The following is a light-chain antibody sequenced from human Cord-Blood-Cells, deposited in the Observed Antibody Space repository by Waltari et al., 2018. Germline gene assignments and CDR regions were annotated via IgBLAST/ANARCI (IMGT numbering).Light chain of an antibody. J-gene: IGLJ3*02. V-gene: IGLV2-23*02. CDR2: EVS. CDR1: SSAVGSYTL. CDR3: CSYAGSSTWV. Sequence: QSALPQPASVSGSPGPSITIPCTGTSSAVGSYTLVSWYQQHPGKAPKLMIYEVSKRPSGVSNRFSGSKSGNTASLTISGLQAEDEADYYCCSYAGSSTWVFGGGTKLTVL.